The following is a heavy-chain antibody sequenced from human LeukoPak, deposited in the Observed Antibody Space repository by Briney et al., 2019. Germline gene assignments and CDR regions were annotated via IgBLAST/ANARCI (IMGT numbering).Heavy chain of an antibody. D-gene: IGHD6-13*01. V-gene: IGHV3-23*01. Sequence: GGSLRLSCAASGFTFSSYAMSWVRQAPGKGLEWVSAISGSGGSTYYADSVKGRFTISRDNSKNTLYLQMNSLRAEDTAVYYCAKDRQYSSSWYGGYYYYYYGMDVWGQGTTVTVSS. J-gene: IGHJ6*02. CDR1: GFTFSSYA. CDR2: ISGSGGST. CDR3: AKDRQYSSSWYGGYYYYYYGMDV.